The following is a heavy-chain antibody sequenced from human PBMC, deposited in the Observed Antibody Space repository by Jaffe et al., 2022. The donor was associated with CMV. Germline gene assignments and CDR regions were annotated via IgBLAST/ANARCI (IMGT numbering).Heavy chain of an antibody. CDR1: GFTFSSYS. V-gene: IGHV3-21*01. D-gene: IGHD3-22*01. CDR2: ISSSSSYI. Sequence: EVQLVESGGGLVKPGGSLRLSCAASGFTFSSYSMNWVRQAPGKGLEWVSSISSSSSYIYYADSVKGRFTISRDNAKNSLYLQMNSLRAEDTAVYYCARDDSSGYYPTKAFDIWGQGTMVTVSS. CDR3: ARDDSSGYYPTKAFDI. J-gene: IGHJ3*02.